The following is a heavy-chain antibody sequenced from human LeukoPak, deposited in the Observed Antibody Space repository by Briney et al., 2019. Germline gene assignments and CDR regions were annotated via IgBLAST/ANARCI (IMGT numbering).Heavy chain of an antibody. J-gene: IGHJ6*02. CDR2: IYHSGST. CDR1: GGSISSGGYS. Sequence: PSETLSLTCAVSGGSISSGGYSWSWIRQPPGKGLEWIGYIYHSGSTYYNPSLESRVTMSVDRSKNQFSLKLSSVTAADTAVYYCELWLPSYGLAVWGQGTTVIVSS. D-gene: IGHD5-18*01. V-gene: IGHV4-30-2*01. CDR3: ELWLPSYGLAV.